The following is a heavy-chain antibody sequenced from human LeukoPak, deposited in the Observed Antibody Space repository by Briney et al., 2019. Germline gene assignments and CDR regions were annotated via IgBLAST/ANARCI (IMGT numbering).Heavy chain of an antibody. V-gene: IGHV4-39*07. CDR1: GGSISSSSYY. CDR2: IYFSGST. CDR3: ARSRGVSSYFDL. Sequence: PSETLSLTCTVSGGSISSSSYYWGWIRQPPGKGLEWIGSIYFSGSTYYNPSLKSRVTISVDTSKNQFSLKLSSVTAADTAVYYCARSRGVSSYFDLWGRGTLVTVSS. D-gene: IGHD2/OR15-2a*01. J-gene: IGHJ2*01.